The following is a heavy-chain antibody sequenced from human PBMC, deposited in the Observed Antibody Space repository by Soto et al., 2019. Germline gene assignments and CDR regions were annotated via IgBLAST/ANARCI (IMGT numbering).Heavy chain of an antibody. V-gene: IGHV3-33*01. CDR2: IWYDGSKK. CDR3: ASDYGDSSGAFDI. J-gene: IGHJ3*02. D-gene: IGHD4-17*01. CDR1: GFTFSSYG. Sequence: QVQLVESGGGVVQPGRSLRLSCAASGFTFSSYGMHWVRQAPGKGLEWVAVIWYDGSKKYYADSVKGRFTLSRDNSKNTLYLQMSSLRAEDTAVYSCASDYGDSSGAFDIWGQGTMVTVSS.